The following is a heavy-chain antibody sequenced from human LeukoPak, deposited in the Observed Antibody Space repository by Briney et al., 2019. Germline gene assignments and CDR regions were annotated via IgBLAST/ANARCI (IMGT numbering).Heavy chain of an antibody. CDR2: VYYSGST. Sequence: SETLSLTCTVSGGSISIGDYYWSWIRQPPGKGLEWIEYVYYSGSTYYNPSLKSRVTISVDTSKNQFSLKLSSVTAADTVVYYCARERSTSCYDIWGQGTMVTVSS. V-gene: IGHV4-30-4*08. D-gene: IGHD2-2*01. CDR3: ARERSTSCYDI. J-gene: IGHJ3*02. CDR1: GGSISIGDYY.